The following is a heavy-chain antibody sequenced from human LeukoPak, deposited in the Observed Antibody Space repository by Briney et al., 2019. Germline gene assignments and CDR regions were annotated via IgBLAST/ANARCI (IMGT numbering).Heavy chain of an antibody. CDR2: IKQDGSDK. Sequence: GGSLRLSCEVSGFTFSSYWMNWVRQAPGKGLEWVANIKQDGSDKYYVDSVKGRFTISRDNSKNTLYLQMNSLRAEDTAVYYCAKGGSYYDFWSGYPYFDYWGQGTLVTASS. D-gene: IGHD3-3*01. V-gene: IGHV3-7*03. J-gene: IGHJ4*02. CDR3: AKGGSYYDFWSGYPYFDY. CDR1: GFTFSSYW.